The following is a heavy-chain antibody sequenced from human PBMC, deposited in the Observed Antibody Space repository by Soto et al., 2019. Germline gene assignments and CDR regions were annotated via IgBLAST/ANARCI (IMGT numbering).Heavy chain of an antibody. CDR1: GGSISSYY. J-gene: IGHJ5*02. V-gene: IGHV4-59*06. D-gene: IGHD3-10*01. CDR3: ARGGRFQFSNWFDP. CDR2: IYSSGST. Sequence: SESLSLTCTVSGGSISSYYWSWIRQHPGKGLEWIGYIYSSGSTYYNPSLKSRVTISADTSKNQFSLKLSSVTAADTAMYYCARGGRFQFSNWFDPWGQGTLVTVSS.